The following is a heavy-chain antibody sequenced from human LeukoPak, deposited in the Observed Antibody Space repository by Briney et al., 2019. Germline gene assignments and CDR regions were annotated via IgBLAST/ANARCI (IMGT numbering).Heavy chain of an antibody. CDR1: GFTFSNYW. Sequence: GGSLRLSCAASGFTFSNYWMSWIRQAPGKGLEWAAHINEDGSDKYYVDSVKSRFTISRDNAKNSLYLQMNSLRAEDTAVYYCVSWAGKYYETSDYSLAPSNSWGQGTLVTVSS. V-gene: IGHV3-7*01. J-gene: IGHJ4*02. D-gene: IGHD3-22*01. CDR3: VSWAGKYYETSDYSLAPSNS. CDR2: INEDGSDK.